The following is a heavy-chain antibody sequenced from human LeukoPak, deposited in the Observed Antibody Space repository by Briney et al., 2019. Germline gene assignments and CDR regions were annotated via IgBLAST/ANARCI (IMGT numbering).Heavy chain of an antibody. V-gene: IGHV1-2*02. D-gene: IGHD4-17*01. CDR2: INPNSGGT. CDR3: TPISMTTVTTNDY. CDR1: GYTFTSYG. J-gene: IGHJ4*02. Sequence: ASVKVSCRASGYTFTSYGISWVRQAPGQGLEWMGWINPNSGGTNYAQKFQGRVTMTRDTSISTAYMELSRLRSDDTAVYYCTPISMTTVTTNDYWGQGTLVTVSS.